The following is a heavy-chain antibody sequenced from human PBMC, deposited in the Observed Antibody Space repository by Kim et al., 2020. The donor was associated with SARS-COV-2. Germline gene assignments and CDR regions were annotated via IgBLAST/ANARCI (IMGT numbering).Heavy chain of an antibody. V-gene: IGHV3-30*02. J-gene: IGHJ4*02. CDR3: AKVPHDFCLD. CDR2: NK. Sequence: NKYYTDSVKGRFTISRDNSKNTLYLQMNSLRTEDTAVYYCAKVPHDFCLDWGQGTLVTVSS. D-gene: IGHD3-3*01.